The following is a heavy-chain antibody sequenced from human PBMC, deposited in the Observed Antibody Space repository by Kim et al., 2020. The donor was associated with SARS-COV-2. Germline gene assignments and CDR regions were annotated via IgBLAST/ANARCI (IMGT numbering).Heavy chain of an antibody. Sequence: ASVKVSCKTSGYTFTSYGITWVRQAPGQGLEWVGWINVYNGESKYAEKFQGRVAMTTDTSTSTAFMELKSLRSDDTAIYFCARDLALLGGDDYLGQGTLV. CDR3: ARDLALLGGDDY. CDR1: GYTFTSYG. J-gene: IGHJ4*02. CDR2: INVYNGES. D-gene: IGHD2-15*01. V-gene: IGHV1-18*04.